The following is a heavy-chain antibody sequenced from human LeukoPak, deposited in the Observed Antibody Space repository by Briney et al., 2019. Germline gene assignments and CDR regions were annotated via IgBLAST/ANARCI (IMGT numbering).Heavy chain of an antibody. V-gene: IGHV4-61*02. CDR1: GGSISSGSYY. D-gene: IGHD5-18*01. CDR2: IYTSGST. CDR3: ARDGGYSYGFT. J-gene: IGHJ5*02. Sequence: KPSETLSLTCTVSGGSISSGSYYWSWIRQPAGKGLEWIGRIYTSGSTNYNPSLKSRVTISVDTSKNQFSLKLSSVTAADTAVYYCARDGGYSYGFTWGQGTLVTVSS.